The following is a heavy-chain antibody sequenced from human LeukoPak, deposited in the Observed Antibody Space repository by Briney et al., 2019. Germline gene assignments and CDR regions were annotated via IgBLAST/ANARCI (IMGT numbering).Heavy chain of an antibody. V-gene: IGHV1-2*05. CDR2: ISPNSGVP. CDR1: GYTFTVHY. D-gene: IGHD6-13*01. Sequence: ASVKVSCKASGYTFTVHYIHWARQAPGQGLEWLGRISPNSGVPNYAQKFQGRVTITRDTSVNTVYMELNGLTSDDTGAYYCAREVGYSTSWYGRFDPWGQGTVVTVSS. J-gene: IGHJ5*02. CDR3: AREVGYSTSWYGRFDP.